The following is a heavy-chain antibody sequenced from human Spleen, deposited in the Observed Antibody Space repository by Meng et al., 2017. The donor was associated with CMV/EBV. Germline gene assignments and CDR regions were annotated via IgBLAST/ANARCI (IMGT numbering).Heavy chain of an antibody. CDR3: AKEDQIVVVTADSFDY. J-gene: IGHJ4*02. Sequence: SGFTFSSYAMSWVRQAPGKGLWWVSAISGSGGSTYYAGSVKGRFTISRDNSKNTLYLQMNSLRAEDTAVYYCAKEDQIVVVTADSFDYWGQGTLVTVSS. CDR1: GFTFSSYA. V-gene: IGHV3-23*01. CDR2: ISGSGGST. D-gene: IGHD2-21*02.